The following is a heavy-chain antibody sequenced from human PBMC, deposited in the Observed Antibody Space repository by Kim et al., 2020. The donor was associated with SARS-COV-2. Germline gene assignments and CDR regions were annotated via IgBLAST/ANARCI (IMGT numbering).Heavy chain of an antibody. CDR3: TTTRYNWNYTQLSDY. D-gene: IGHD1-7*01. Sequence: GGSLRLSCAASGFTFSNAWMSWVRQAPGKGLEWVGRIKSKTDGGTTDYAAPVKGRFTISRDDSKNTLYLQMNSLKTEDTAVYYCTTTRYNWNYTQLSDYWGQGTLVTVSS. J-gene: IGHJ4*02. CDR1: GFTFSNAW. CDR2: IKSKTDGGTT. V-gene: IGHV3-15*01.